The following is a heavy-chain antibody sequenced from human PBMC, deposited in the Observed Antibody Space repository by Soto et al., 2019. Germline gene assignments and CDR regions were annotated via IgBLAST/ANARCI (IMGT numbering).Heavy chain of an antibody. CDR3: ARRYCSDSYCSYFDY. Sequence: SATLPLTCTVYGGSFSDYDGSWIRQPPGKGLEWIGEINHSGSTSYNPSLNSRVTTSVDTSKNQFSLRLSSVTAADTAIYYCARRYCSDSYCSYFDYWGRGTLVTVSS. D-gene: IGHD2-15*01. J-gene: IGHJ4*02. V-gene: IGHV4-34*01. CDR2: INHSGST. CDR1: GGSFSDYD.